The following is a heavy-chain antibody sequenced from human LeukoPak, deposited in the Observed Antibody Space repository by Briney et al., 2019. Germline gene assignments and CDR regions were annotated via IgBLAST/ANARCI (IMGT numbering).Heavy chain of an antibody. J-gene: IGHJ5*02. CDR2: IIPIFGTA. Sequence: ASVKVSCKASGGTFSSYAISWVRQAPGQGLEWMGGIIPIFGTANYAQKFQGRVTITADESTSTAYMELSSLRSEDTAVYYCARAKVVTFSSSWYWFDPWGQGTLVTVSS. CDR3: ARAKVVTFSSSWYWFDP. CDR1: GGTFSSYA. D-gene: IGHD6-13*01. V-gene: IGHV1-69*01.